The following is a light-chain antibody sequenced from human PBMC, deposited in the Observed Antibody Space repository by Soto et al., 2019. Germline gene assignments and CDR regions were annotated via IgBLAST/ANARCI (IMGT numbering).Light chain of an antibody. CDR2: DAS. Sequence: EIVLTQSPATLSLSPGERATLSCRASQSINSYLAWYQQKPGQAPRLLIYDASNRATGIPARFSGSGSGTDSTLTISSLEPEDFAVYYCQQRRDWPKTFGQGTKVEVK. CDR3: QQRRDWPKT. CDR1: QSINSY. V-gene: IGKV3-11*01. J-gene: IGKJ1*01.